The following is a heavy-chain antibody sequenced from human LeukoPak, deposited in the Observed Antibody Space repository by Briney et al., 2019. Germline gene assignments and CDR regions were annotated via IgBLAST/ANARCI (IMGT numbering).Heavy chain of an antibody. V-gene: IGHV1-2*02. CDR3: ARGPPFGESEMYFDY. J-gene: IGHJ4*02. Sequence: GASVKVSCKASGYTFTGYYMHWVRQAPGQGLEWMGWINPKSGGTNYAQKFQGRVTMTRDTSISTVYMELSRLRSDDTAAYYCARGPPFGESEMYFDYWGQGTLVTFSS. CDR2: INPKSGGT. CDR1: GYTFTGYY. D-gene: IGHD3-10*01.